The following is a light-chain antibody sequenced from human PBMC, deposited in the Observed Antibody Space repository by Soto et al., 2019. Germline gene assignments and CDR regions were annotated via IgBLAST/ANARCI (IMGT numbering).Light chain of an antibody. Sequence: QSVLTQPASVSGSPGQSITISCTGTSSDVGGYNYVSWYQQHPGKAPKLMIYEVSNRPSGVSNRFSGSKSGNTASLTISGLQDEDEADYYCSSYTSSRTLYVFGTGTKSPS. V-gene: IGLV2-14*01. CDR3: SSYTSSRTLYV. J-gene: IGLJ1*01. CDR1: SSDVGGYNY. CDR2: EVS.